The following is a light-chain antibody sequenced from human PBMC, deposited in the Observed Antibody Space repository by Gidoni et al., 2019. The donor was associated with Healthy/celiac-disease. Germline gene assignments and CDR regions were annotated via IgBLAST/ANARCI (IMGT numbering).Light chain of an antibody. CDR2: GAS. Sequence: EIVLTQSPGTLSLSPGERATLSCRASQSVSSSYLAWYQQKPGQAPRLLIYGASSRATGIPDRFSVSGSGTDFTLTISRLDPEDFAVYYCQQYGSSPLTFGPGTKVDIK. CDR3: QQYGSSPLT. J-gene: IGKJ3*01. V-gene: IGKV3-20*01. CDR1: QSVSSSY.